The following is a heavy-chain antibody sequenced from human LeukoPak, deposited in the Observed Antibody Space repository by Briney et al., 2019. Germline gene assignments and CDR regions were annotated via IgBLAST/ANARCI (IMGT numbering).Heavy chain of an antibody. CDR1: GYIFTSYG. J-gene: IGHJ5*02. CDR2: INTYNGNT. CDR3: ARDLVHHRLLATNYNWFDP. Sequence: ASVKVPCKASGYIFTSYGISWVRQAPGQGLEWMGWINTYNGNTKYAQKVQGRVTMTTDTSTSTAYMEVRSLRSDDTAVYYCARDLVHHRLLATNYNWFDPWGQGTLVTVSS. V-gene: IGHV1-18*01. D-gene: IGHD2-8*01.